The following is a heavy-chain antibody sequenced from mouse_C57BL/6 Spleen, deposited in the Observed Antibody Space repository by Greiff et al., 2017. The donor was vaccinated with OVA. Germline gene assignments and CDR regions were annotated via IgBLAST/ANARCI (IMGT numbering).Heavy chain of an antibody. CDR2: IYWDDDK. D-gene: IGHD1-1*01. J-gene: IGHJ4*01. CDR1: GFSLSTSGMG. V-gene: IGHV8-12*01. Sequence: QVQLKESGPGILQSSQTLSLTCSFSGFSLSTSGMGVSWIRQPSGKGLEWLAHIYWDDDKRYNPSLKSRLTISKDTSRNQVFLKITSVDTADTATYYCARSRYYYGSEGAMDYWGQGTSVTVSS. CDR3: ARSRYYYGSEGAMDY.